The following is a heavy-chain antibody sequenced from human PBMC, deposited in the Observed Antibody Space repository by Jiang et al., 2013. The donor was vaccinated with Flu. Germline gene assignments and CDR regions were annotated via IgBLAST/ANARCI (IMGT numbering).Heavy chain of an antibody. CDR1: GYTFTSYA. Sequence: GAEVKKPGASVKVSCKASGYTFTSYAMHWVRQAPGQRLEWMGWINAGNGNTKYSQKFQGRVTITRDTSASTAYMELSSXRSEDTAVYYCARGLRSSGCPGYWGQGTLGHRLL. D-gene: IGHD6-19*01. CDR3: ARGLRSSGCPGY. J-gene: IGHJ4*02. CDR2: INAGNGNT. V-gene: IGHV1-3*01.